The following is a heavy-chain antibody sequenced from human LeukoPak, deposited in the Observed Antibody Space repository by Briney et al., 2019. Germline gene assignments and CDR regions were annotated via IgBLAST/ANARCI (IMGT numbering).Heavy chain of an antibody. V-gene: IGHV3-21*01. Sequence: PGGSLRLSCAASGFTFSSYSMNWVRQAPGKGLEWVSPISSSSSYIYYADSVKGRFTISRDNAKNSLYLQMNSLRAEDTAVYYCARSQPELLADYWGQGTLVTVSS. D-gene: IGHD1-26*01. CDR1: GFTFSSYS. J-gene: IGHJ4*02. CDR2: ISSSSSYI. CDR3: ARSQPELLADY.